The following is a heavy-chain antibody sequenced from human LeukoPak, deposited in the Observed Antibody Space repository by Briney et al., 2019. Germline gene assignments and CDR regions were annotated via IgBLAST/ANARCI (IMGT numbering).Heavy chain of an antibody. CDR2: IYYSGST. Sequence: SETLSLTCTVSSGSISSYYWSWIRQPPGKGLEWIGYIYYSGSTNYNPSLKSRVTMSVDTSKNQFSLKLSSVTAADTAVYYCARHGSGWYADFDYWGXGTXVTVSS. J-gene: IGHJ4*02. D-gene: IGHD6-19*01. CDR3: ARHGSGWYADFDY. V-gene: IGHV4-59*08. CDR1: SGSISSYY.